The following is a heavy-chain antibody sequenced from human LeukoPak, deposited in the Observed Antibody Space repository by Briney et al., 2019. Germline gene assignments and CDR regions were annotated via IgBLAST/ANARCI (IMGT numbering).Heavy chain of an antibody. CDR3: AGSSFYYFDY. CDR2: IYYSGST. CDR1: GGSISSYY. D-gene: IGHD6-19*01. Sequence: SETLSLTCPVSGGSISSYYWSWIRQPPGKGLEWIGYIYYSGSTNYNPSLKSRVTISVDTSKNQFSLKLSSVTAADTAVYYCAGSSFYYFDYWGQGTLVTVSS. V-gene: IGHV4-59*08. J-gene: IGHJ4*02.